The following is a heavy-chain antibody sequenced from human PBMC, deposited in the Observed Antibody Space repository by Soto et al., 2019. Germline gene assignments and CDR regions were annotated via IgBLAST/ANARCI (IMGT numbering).Heavy chain of an antibody. CDR2: IKSKTDGGTT. J-gene: IGHJ6*03. V-gene: IGHV3-15*01. D-gene: IGHD3-10*01. CDR1: GFTFSNAW. CDR3: TTGYGSGRSYYYYCYMDV. Sequence: PGGSLRLSCAASGFTFSNAWMSWVRQAPGKGLEWVGRIKSKTDGGTTDYAAPVKGRFTISRDDSKNTLYLQMNSLKTEDTAVYYCTTGYGSGRSYYYYCYMDVWGKGTTVTVSS.